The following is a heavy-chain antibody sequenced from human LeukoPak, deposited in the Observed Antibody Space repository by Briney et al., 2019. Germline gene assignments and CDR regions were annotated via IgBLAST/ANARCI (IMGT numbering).Heavy chain of an antibody. CDR2: IYYSGST. CDR3: ARVGYYYDSSGYYYGYFQH. J-gene: IGHJ1*01. CDR1: GGSISSYY. D-gene: IGHD3-22*01. V-gene: IGHV4-59*08. Sequence: SETLSLTCTVSGGSISSYYWSWIRQPPGKGLEWIGYIYYSGSTNYNPSLKSRVTISVDTSKNQFSLKLSSVTAADTAVYYCARVGYYYDSSGYYYGYFQHWGQGTLVTVSS.